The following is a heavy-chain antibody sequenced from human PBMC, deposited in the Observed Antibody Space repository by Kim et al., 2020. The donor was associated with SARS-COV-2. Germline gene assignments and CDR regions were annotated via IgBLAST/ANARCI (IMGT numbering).Heavy chain of an antibody. CDR3: ARRIRDYGGKPLGRGYFDY. Sequence: RVTISVDTSKNQFSLELSSVTAADTAVYYCARRIRDYGGKPLGRGYFDYWGQGTLVTVSS. J-gene: IGHJ4*02. V-gene: IGHV4-34*01. D-gene: IGHD4-17*01.